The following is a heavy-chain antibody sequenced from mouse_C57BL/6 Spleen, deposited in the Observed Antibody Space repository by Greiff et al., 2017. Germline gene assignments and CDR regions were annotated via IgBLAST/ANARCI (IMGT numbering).Heavy chain of an antibody. V-gene: IGHV5-17*01. D-gene: IGHD2-4*01. CDR2: ISSGSSTI. CDR1: GFTFSDYG. CDR3: AIYDYFAY. J-gene: IGHJ3*01. Sequence: DVKLVESGGGLVKPGGSLKLSCAASGFTFSDYGMHWVRQAPEKGLEWVAYISSGSSTIYYADTVKGRFTISRDNAKNTLFLQMNSLRSEDTSMYYCAIYDYFAYWGQGTLVTVSA.